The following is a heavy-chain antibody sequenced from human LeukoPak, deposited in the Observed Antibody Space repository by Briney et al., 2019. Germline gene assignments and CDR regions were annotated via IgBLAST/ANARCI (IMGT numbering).Heavy chain of an antibody. Sequence: GGSLRLSCAASGFTFSSYAMSWVRQAPGMGLESVSGISGSGDTTYYTDSVKGRFTISRDNSKNTLYPQMNSLRAEDTAVYYCAKTLRASDAFDIWGQGTMVTVS. CDR1: GFTFSSYA. CDR2: ISGSGDTT. CDR3: AKTLRASDAFDI. J-gene: IGHJ3*02. V-gene: IGHV3-23*01. D-gene: IGHD1-26*01.